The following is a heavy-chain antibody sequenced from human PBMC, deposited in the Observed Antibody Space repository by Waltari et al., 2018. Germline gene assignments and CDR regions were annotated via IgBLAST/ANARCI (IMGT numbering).Heavy chain of an antibody. Sequence: QVPLQESGPGLVKPSQNLSLTCTVSGGSISSGSYYWSWLRQPAGKGLEWIGRIYTSGMTTYNPSLKSLVTISVDTSKNLSSLKLSSVTAADTAVYYCARVIVVVPAASGGVGAFDIWGQGTMVTVSS. CDR2: IYTSGMT. J-gene: IGHJ3*02. CDR3: ARVIVVVPAASGGVGAFDI. CDR1: GGSISSGSYY. D-gene: IGHD2-2*01. V-gene: IGHV4-61*02.